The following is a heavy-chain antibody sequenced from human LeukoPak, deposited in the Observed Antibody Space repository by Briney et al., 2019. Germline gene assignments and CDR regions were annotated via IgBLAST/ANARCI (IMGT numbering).Heavy chain of an antibody. Sequence: GGSLRLSCAASGFTFDDYGMHWVRQAPGKGLEWVSLITWDCVTTYYADSVQVRFTISRDNSKNSLYLQMNGLRIEDTAFYFCAKERIPAPGIYWSFDLWGRGTLVTVSS. CDR3: AKERIPAPGIYWSFDL. D-gene: IGHD6-13*01. CDR2: ITWDCVTT. J-gene: IGHJ2*01. CDR1: GFTFDDYG. V-gene: IGHV3-43*01.